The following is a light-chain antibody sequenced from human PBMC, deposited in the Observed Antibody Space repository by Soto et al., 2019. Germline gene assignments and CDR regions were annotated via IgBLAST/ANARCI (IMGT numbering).Light chain of an antibody. CDR3: QQYERYST. CDR1: QTISSH. V-gene: IGKV1-39*01. Sequence: DIQMTQSPSSLSASVGDRVIITCRASQTISSHLNWYQQKPGKAPNLLVYAASSLQSGVPSRFTGSGYGTEFTLTISGLQPEDSATYYCQQYERYSTFGQGTKVDIK. J-gene: IGKJ1*01. CDR2: AAS.